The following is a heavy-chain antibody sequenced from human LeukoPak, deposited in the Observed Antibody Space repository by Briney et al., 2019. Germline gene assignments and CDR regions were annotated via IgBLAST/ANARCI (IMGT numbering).Heavy chain of an antibody. D-gene: IGHD2-15*01. CDR2: ICSNDNNT. Sequence: PGGSLRLSCAASGFTFSSYAMNWVRQAPGKGLEGVSAICSNDNNTYYANSVKGRFTISRDNSKNTLSLQLNSLRAEDTAVYYCAKGTSSSCYSAPNYWGQGTLVTVSS. J-gene: IGHJ4*02. V-gene: IGHV3-23*01. CDR1: GFTFSSYA. CDR3: AKGTSSSCYSAPNY.